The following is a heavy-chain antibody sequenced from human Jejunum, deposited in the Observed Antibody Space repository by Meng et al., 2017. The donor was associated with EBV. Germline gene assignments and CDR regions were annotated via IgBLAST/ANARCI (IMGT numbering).Heavy chain of an antibody. Sequence: QVQLVQSGAEVKKXXASVKVSXKASGYTFINHDINWVRQATGQGLEWMGWMNSNSGNTGYAQKFQGRVTMTRDTSMNTAYMELSSLRSEDTAVYFCARGSGAGGRDWFDPWGQGTLVTVSS. CDR1: GYTFINHD. CDR3: ARGSGAGGRDWFDP. CDR2: MNSNSGNT. D-gene: IGHD3-16*01. V-gene: IGHV1-8*01. J-gene: IGHJ5*02.